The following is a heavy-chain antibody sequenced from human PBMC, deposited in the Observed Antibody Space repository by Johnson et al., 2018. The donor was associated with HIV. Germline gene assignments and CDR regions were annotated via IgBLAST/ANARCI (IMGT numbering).Heavy chain of an antibody. J-gene: IGHJ3*02. CDR1: GFTFSSYW. CDR3: ARDPNSSGLFGAFDI. V-gene: IGHV3-7*05. D-gene: IGHD6-19*01. CDR2: IKQDGSEK. Sequence: VQLVESGGGVVQPGRSLRLSCAASGFTFSSYWMSWVRQAPGKGLEWVANIKQDGSEKYYVDSVKGRFTISRDNSKNTLYQQMNSLRAEDTAVYYCARDPNSSGLFGAFDIWGQGTMVTVSS.